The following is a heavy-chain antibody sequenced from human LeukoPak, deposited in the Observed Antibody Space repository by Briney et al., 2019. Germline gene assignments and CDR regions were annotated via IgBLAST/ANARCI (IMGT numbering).Heavy chain of an antibody. D-gene: IGHD3-22*01. CDR1: GGSITRGNDY. J-gene: IGHJ4*02. CDR3: ARIAGYYDSSGYYRYFDY. Sequence: SETLSLTCTVSGGSITRGNDYGSWIRQPAGKGLEWLGRIFTSGSTNYNPSLKSRVTISINTSKNHFSLKLSSVTAADTAVYYCARIAGYYDSSGYYRYFDYWGQGTLVTVSS. V-gene: IGHV4-61*02. CDR2: IFTSGST.